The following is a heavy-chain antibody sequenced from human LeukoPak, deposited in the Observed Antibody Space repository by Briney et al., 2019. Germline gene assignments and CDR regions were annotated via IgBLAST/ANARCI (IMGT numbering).Heavy chain of an antibody. CDR1: GFTFSSYS. V-gene: IGHV3-21*01. CDR2: ISDSGSSI. CDR3: ARDVAAIAGGYMDV. Sequence: GGSLRLSCAASGFTFSSYSMNWVRQAPGKGLEWVSSISDSGSSIFYADSVKGRFTISRDNAKNSLYLQMNSLRAEDTAVYYCARDVAAIAGGYMDVWGKGTTATVSS. J-gene: IGHJ6*03. D-gene: IGHD2-15*01.